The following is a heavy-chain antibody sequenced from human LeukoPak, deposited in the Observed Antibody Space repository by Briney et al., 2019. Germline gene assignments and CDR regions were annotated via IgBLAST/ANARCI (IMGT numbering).Heavy chain of an antibody. J-gene: IGHJ6*03. CDR2: ISTSSIYI. V-gene: IGHV3-21*01. D-gene: IGHD1-26*01. CDR3: ARDGELLPYYYYMDV. Sequence: PGGSLRLSCAASGFTFSTYSMNWVRQAPGKGLEWISFISTSSIYIYYADSVKGRFTISRDNSKNTLYLQMGSLRAEDMAVYYCARDGELLPYYYYMDVWGKGTTVTVSS. CDR1: GFTFSTYS.